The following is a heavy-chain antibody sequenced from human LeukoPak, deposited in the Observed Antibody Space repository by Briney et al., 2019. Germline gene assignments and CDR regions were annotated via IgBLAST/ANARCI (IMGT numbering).Heavy chain of an antibody. CDR1: GFTVSSNY. Sequence: GGSLRLSCAASGFTVSSNYMSWVRQAPGKGLEWVANIKQDGSEKYYVDSVKGRFTISRDNAKNSLYLQMNSLRAEDTAVYYCARDRTGWYSSSWYYYYYYMDVWGKGTTVTISS. CDR3: ARDRTGWYSSSWYYYYYYMDV. V-gene: IGHV3-7*01. J-gene: IGHJ6*03. D-gene: IGHD6-13*01. CDR2: IKQDGSEK.